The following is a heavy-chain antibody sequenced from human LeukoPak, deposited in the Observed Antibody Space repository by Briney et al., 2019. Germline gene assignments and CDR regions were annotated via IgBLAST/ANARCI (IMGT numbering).Heavy chain of an antibody. CDR3: ATRSGSYYGSGSSDY. CDR2: FDPEDGET. V-gene: IGHV1-24*01. J-gene: IGHJ4*02. Sequence: ASVKVSCKVSGYTLTELSMHWVRQAPGTGLEWMGGFDPEDGETIYAQKFQGRVTMTEDTSTDTAYMELSSLGSEDTAVYYCATRSGSYYGSGSSDYWGQGTLVTVSS. D-gene: IGHD3-10*01. CDR1: GYTLTELS.